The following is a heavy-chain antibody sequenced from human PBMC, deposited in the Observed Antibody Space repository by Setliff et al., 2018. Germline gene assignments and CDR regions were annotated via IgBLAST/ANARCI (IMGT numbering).Heavy chain of an antibody. CDR3: ASGESGYGDY. CDR1: GFILSPYG. D-gene: IGHD3-3*01. J-gene: IGHJ4*02. V-gene: IGHV3-33*01. CDR2: IWYDGSNK. Sequence: GGSLRLSCAASGFILSPYGMHWVRQAPGKGLEWVAVIWYDGSNKYYADSVKGRFTISRDNSKNTLYLQMNSLRAEDTAVYYCASGESGYGDYWGQGTLVTVSS.